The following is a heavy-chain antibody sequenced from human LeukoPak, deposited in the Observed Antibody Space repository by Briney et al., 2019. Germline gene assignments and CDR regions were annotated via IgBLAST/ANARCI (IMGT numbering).Heavy chain of an antibody. D-gene: IGHD6-19*01. CDR2: ISYDGRNT. J-gene: IGHJ5*02. CDR3: AKGSGSGWYGWFAP. Sequence: PSGRSLGLSCAASGFTFSSYGMHWVRQAPGKGLEWVAVISYDGRNTYYADSVKGRFTISRDNSKNTLFLQMSSLRAEDTAVYYCAKGSGSGWYGWFAPWGQGTLVTVSS. CDR1: GFTFSSYG. V-gene: IGHV3-30*18.